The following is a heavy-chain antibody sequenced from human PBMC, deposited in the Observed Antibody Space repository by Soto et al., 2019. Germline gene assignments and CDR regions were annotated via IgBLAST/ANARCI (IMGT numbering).Heavy chain of an antibody. D-gene: IGHD2-15*01. CDR1: GFTFSSYA. Sequence: GGSLRLSCAASGFTFSSYAMSWVRQAPGKGLVWVSAISGSGGSTYYADSVKGRFTISRDNSKNTLYLQMNSLRAEDTAVYYCAKADIVVVVAATHGGDYWGQGTLVTVSS. J-gene: IGHJ4*02. CDR3: AKADIVVVVAATHGGDY. CDR2: ISGSGGST. V-gene: IGHV3-23*01.